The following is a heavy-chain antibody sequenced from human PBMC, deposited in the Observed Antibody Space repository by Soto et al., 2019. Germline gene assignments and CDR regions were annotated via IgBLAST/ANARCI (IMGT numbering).Heavy chain of an antibody. J-gene: IGHJ5*02. CDR1: GGSISSYY. V-gene: IGHV4-59*08. D-gene: IGHD2-15*01. CDR3: ASLGYCSGGSCYSNWFDP. CDR2: IYYSGST. Sequence: SETLSLTCTVSGGSISSYYWSWIRQPPGKGLEWIGYIYYSGSTNYNPSLKSRVTISVDTSKNQFSLKLSSVTAADTAVYYCASLGYCSGGSCYSNWFDPWGQGTLVTVSS.